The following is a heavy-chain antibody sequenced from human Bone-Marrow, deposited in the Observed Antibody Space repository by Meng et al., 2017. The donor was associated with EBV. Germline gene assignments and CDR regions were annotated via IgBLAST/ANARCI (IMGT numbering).Heavy chain of an antibody. J-gene: IGHJ4*02. CDR1: GVTFSSYA. CDR2: ISYDGSNK. D-gene: IGHD2-15*01. Sequence: QVQLVGSGGGVVQPGRSLRLSCVGSGVTFSSYAMHWVRQAPGKGLEWVAVISYDGSNKYYADSVKGRFTISRDNSKNTLYLQMNSLRAEDTAVYYCARGGDIVVVVAATSYYFDYWGQGPLVTVAS. CDR3: ARGGDIVVVVAATSYYFDY. V-gene: IGHV3-30-3*01.